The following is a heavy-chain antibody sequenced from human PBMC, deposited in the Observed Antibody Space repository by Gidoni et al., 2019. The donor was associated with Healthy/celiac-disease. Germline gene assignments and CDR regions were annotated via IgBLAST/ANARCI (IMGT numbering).Heavy chain of an antibody. Sequence: QASETLSLTCTVSAGSISSSHFYWGWIRQPPGKGLEWIGRIYYSGRTYQNPSLKSRVTISADTSKNQFSLKLSSVTAADTAVYYCASSRGAAAGTDYWGQGTLVTVSS. CDR1: AGSISSSHFY. J-gene: IGHJ4*02. CDR2: IYYSGRT. D-gene: IGHD6-13*01. V-gene: IGHV4-39*01. CDR3: ASSRGAAAGTDY.